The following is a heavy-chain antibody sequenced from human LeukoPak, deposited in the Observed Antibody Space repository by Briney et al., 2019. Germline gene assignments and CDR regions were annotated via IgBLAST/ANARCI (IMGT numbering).Heavy chain of an antibody. CDR3: ARDQYYYDSSGYSEAFDI. Sequence: GGSLRLSCAASGFTFSSYWMHWVRQAPGKGLVWVSRINSDGSSTSYADSVKGRFTISRDNAKNTLYLQMNSLRAEDTAVYYCARDQYYYDSSGYSEAFDIWGQGTMVTVSS. D-gene: IGHD3-22*01. CDR2: INSDGSST. CDR1: GFTFSSYW. V-gene: IGHV3-74*01. J-gene: IGHJ3*02.